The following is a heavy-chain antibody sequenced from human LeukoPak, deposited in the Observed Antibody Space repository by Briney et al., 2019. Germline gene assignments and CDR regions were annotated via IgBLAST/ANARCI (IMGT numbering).Heavy chain of an antibody. Sequence: GGSLRLSCAASGFTFSSYSMMWVRQAPGKGLQWVSYISSSGSIIYYADSVKGRFTISRDNAKNSLYLQMNSLRAEDTAVYYCARVKRYFDWLTQNWVFDYWGQGTLVTVSS. J-gene: IGHJ4*02. CDR2: ISSSGSII. D-gene: IGHD3-9*01. CDR1: GFTFSSYS. CDR3: ARVKRYFDWLTQNWVFDY. V-gene: IGHV3-48*04.